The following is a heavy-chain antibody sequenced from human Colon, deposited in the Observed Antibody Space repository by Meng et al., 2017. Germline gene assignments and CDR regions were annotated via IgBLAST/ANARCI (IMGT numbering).Heavy chain of an antibody. V-gene: IGHV3-21*06. J-gene: IGHJ4*02. Sequence: EVQLVESGGGLVKPGESLRVSCEASGFTFSLYVINWVRQAPGEGLEWVASITSSSNYIHYSDSVKGRFTVSRDNARNSSYLQMNSLRADDTAIYYCARVGTARPFDYWGQGTLVTVSS. CDR2: ITSSSNYI. CDR1: GFTFSLYV. CDR3: ARVGTARPFDY. D-gene: IGHD1-1*01.